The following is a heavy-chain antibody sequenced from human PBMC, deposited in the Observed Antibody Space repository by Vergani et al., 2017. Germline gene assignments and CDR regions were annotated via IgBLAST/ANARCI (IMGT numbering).Heavy chain of an antibody. D-gene: IGHD6-13*01. CDR2: IVVGSGNT. CDR3: AAGPNSSSWYGIGGYYYYGMDV. CDR1: GFTFTSSA. Sequence: MQLVQSGPEVKKPGTSVKVSCKASGFTFTSSAMQWVRQARGQRLEWIGWIVVGSGNTNYAQKFQERVTITRDMSTSTAYMELSSLRSEDTAVYYCAAGPNSSSWYGIGGYYYYGMDVWGQGTTVTVSS. V-gene: IGHV1-58*02. J-gene: IGHJ6*02.